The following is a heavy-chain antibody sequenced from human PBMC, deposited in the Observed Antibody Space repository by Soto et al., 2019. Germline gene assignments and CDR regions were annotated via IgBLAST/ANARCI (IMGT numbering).Heavy chain of an antibody. D-gene: IGHD3-10*01. J-gene: IGHJ6*02. CDR1: GFTFSSYG. Sequence: QVQLVESGGGVVQPGRSLRLSCAASGFTFSSYGMHWVRQAPGKGLEWVAVIWDDGSNKYYADSVKGRFTISRDNSKNTLYLQMDSLRAEDTAVYYWARDTARAMVRIYYGMDVWGQGTTVTVSS. CDR3: ARDTARAMVRIYYGMDV. V-gene: IGHV3-33*01. CDR2: IWDDGSNK.